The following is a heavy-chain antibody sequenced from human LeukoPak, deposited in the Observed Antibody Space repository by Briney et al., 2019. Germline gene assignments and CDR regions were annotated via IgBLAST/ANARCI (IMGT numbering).Heavy chain of an antibody. V-gene: IGHV3-7*03. CDR3: ARGRLRRGWLQDDFDY. CDR1: GFTFNNYW. Sequence: GGSLRLSCAASGFTFNNYWMTWVRQAPGKGLEWVADIKEDGSEKYYVDSVKGRFTISRDNAKNSLFLQMNSLRAEDTAVFYCARGRLRRGWLQDDFDYWGQGTLVTVSS. CDR2: IKEDGSEK. J-gene: IGHJ4*02. D-gene: IGHD5-12*01.